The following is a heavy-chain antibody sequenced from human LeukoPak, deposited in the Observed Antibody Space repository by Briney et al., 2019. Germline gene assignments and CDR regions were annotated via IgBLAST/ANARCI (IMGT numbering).Heavy chain of an antibody. J-gene: IGHJ6*02. CDR1: GYSFTSYW. V-gene: IGHV5-51*01. Sequence: GESLKISCKGSGYSFTSYWIGWVRQMPGKGLEWMGIIYPGDSDTRYGPSFQGQVTISADKSISTAYLQWSSLKASDTAMYYCARHKGYYDILTGYSSDGMDVWGQGTTVTVSS. CDR2: IYPGDSDT. CDR3: ARHKGYYDILTGYSSDGMDV. D-gene: IGHD3-9*01.